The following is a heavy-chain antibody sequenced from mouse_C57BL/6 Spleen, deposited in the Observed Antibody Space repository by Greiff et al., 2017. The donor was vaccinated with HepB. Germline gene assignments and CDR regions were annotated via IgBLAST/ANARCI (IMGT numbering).Heavy chain of an antibody. J-gene: IGHJ3*01. CDR3: ARVDGYYGGFAY. Sequence: QVQLQHPGTELVKPGASVKLSCKASGYTFTSYWMHWVKQRPGQGLEWIGNINPSNGGTNYNEKFKSKATLTVDKSSSTAYMQLSSLTSEDSAVYYCARVDGYYGGFAYWGQGTLVTVSA. CDR1: GYTFTSYW. CDR2: INPSNGGT. V-gene: IGHV1-53*01. D-gene: IGHD2-3*01.